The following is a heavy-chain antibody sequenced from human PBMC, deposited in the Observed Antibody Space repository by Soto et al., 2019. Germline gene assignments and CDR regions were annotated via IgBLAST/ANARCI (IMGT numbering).Heavy chain of an antibody. V-gene: IGHV3-20*04. J-gene: IGHJ5*02. CDR2: INWNGGST. CDR1: GFTFDDYG. CDR3: ARVSHYGDYDWFDP. D-gene: IGHD4-17*01. Sequence: EVQLVESGGGVVRPGGSLRLSCAASGFTFDDYGMSWVRQAPGKGLEWVSGINWNGGSTGYADSVKGRFTISRDNAKHSLYLQMNSRRAEDTALYYCARVSHYGDYDWFDPWGQGTLVTVSS.